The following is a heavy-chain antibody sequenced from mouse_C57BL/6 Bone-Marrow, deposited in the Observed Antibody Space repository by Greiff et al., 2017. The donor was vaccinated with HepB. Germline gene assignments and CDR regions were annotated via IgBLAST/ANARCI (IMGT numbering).Heavy chain of an antibody. V-gene: IGHV2-5*01. CDR2: IWRGGST. CDR1: GFSFTSYG. CDR3: AKTGYAMDY. Sequence: VQRVESGPGLVQPSQCLSITCTVSGFSFTSYGVHWVRQSPGKGLEWLGVIWRGGSTDYNAAFMSRLSITKDNSKSQVFFKMNSLQADDTAIYYCAKTGYAMDYWGQGTSVTVSS. J-gene: IGHJ4*01.